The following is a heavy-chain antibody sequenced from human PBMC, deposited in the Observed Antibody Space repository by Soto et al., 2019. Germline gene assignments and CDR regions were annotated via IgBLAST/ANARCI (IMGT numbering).Heavy chain of an antibody. J-gene: IGHJ4*02. CDR3: ARAMVRGGQVYFDY. CDR2: IYYSGST. D-gene: IGHD3-10*01. CDR1: GGSISSYY. V-gene: IGHV4-59*01. Sequence: SETLSLTCTVSGGSISSYYWSWIRQPPGKGLEWIGYIYYSGSTNYNPSLKSRVTISVDTSKNQFSLKLSSVTAADTAVYYCARAMVRGGQVYFDYWGQGTLVTVSS.